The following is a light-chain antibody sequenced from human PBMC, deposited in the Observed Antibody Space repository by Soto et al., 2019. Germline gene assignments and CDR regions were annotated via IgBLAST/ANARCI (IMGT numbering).Light chain of an antibody. CDR3: QQDGGPPWT. CDR1: QSVSSSW. CDR2: GAS. V-gene: IGKV3-20*01. J-gene: IGKJ1*01. Sequence: EIVLTQSPGTLSLSPGERATLSCRASQSVSSSWLAWYQQKPGQAPRLLIYGASSRATGVPDRFSGSGSGTDFTLTITRLEPEDSEVFYCQQDGGPPWTFGQGTKVEIK.